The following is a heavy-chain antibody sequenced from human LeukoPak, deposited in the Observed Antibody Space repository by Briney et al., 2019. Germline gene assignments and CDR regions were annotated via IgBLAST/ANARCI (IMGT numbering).Heavy chain of an antibody. V-gene: IGHV3-13*01. CDR2: IGTAGDT. CDR1: GFTFSSHD. Sequence: GGSLRLSCAASGFTFSSHDMHWVRQATGKGLKWVSTIGTAGDTYYPGSVKGRFTISRENAKNSLYLQMNILKAGVTAVYYCARGGPGYYLDYWGQGTLVTVSP. J-gene: IGHJ4*02. CDR3: ARGGPGYYLDY.